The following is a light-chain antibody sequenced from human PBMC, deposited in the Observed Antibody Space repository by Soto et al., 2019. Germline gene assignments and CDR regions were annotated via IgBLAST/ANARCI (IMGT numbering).Light chain of an antibody. V-gene: IGKV4-1*01. CDR1: QSVLNSSTNKNY. J-gene: IGKJ3*01. CDR2: CAS. CDR3: QQYYSALFT. Sequence: DIVMTQSPASLAVSLGERATINCKSSQSVLNSSTNKNYLSWYQQKPGQSPKLLIYCASTREPGVPDRFSGSGAGADLTLTLCSRQAEDVAIYYCQQYYSALFTFGPGTKVDIK.